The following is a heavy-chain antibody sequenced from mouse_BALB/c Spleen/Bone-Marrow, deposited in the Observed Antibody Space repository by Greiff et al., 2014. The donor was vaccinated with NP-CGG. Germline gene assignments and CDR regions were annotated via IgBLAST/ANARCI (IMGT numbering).Heavy chain of an antibody. Sequence: DVKLVESGGGLVQPGGSLKLSCAASGFDFRRYWMSWVRQAPGKGLEWIGEINPGSNTINYTPSLKDKFIISRDNAKNTLYLQMSKVKSEDTALYYCARLGYYGWFAYWGQGTLVTVSA. J-gene: IGHJ3*01. D-gene: IGHD2-3*01. V-gene: IGHV4-1*02. CDR1: GFDFRRYW. CDR2: INPGSNTI. CDR3: ARLGYYGWFAY.